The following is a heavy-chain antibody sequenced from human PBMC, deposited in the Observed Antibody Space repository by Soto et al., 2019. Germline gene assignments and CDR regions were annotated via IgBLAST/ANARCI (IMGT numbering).Heavy chain of an antibody. CDR3: AKEAARPGPTDY. V-gene: IGHV3-23*01. CDR2: ISGGSTNT. J-gene: IGHJ4*02. D-gene: IGHD6-6*01. CDR1: GFTFSSFP. Sequence: PGGSLRLSCAASGFTFSSFPMSWVRQAPGKGLEWVSGISGGSTNTYYADSVKGRFTVSRDNSKNKLYLEMNGLRGEDTAVYFCAKEAARPGPTDYWGQGIQVTVSS.